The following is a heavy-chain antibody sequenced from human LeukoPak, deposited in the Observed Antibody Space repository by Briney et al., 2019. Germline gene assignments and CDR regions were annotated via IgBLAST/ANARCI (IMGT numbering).Heavy chain of an antibody. CDR1: GFSLSTSGMC. CDR3: ARIRVMPIVATSYYYYGMDV. J-gene: IGHJ6*02. D-gene: IGHD5-12*01. V-gene: IGHV2-70*11. CDR2: IDWDDDK. Sequence: SGPALVKPTQTLTLTCTFSGFSLSTSGMCVSWIRQPPGKALEWLARIDWDDDKYYSTSLKTRLTISKDTSKNQVVLTMTNMDPVDTATYYCARIRVMPIVATSYYYYGMDVWGQGTTVTISS.